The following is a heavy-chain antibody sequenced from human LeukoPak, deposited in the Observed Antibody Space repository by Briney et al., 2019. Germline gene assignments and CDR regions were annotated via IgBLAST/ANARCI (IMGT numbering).Heavy chain of an antibody. Sequence: GGSLRLSCAASGFTFSTYAMSWVRQAPGKGLEWVAVIWYDGSNKYYADSVKGRFTISRDNSKNTLYLQMNSLRAEDTAVYYCARDLRTMVRGVITGGFDYWGQGTLVTVSS. CDR3: ARDLRTMVRGVITGGFDY. J-gene: IGHJ4*02. CDR1: GFTFSTYA. CDR2: IWYDGSNK. V-gene: IGHV3-33*08. D-gene: IGHD3-10*01.